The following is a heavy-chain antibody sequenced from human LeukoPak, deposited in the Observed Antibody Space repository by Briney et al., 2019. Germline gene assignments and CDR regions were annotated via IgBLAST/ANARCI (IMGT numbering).Heavy chain of an antibody. CDR3: ARDRETGTIFFDY. D-gene: IGHD7-27*01. CDR2: TYYRSKWYN. Sequence: SQTLSLTCAISGDSVSSNSAAWNWIRQSPSRGLEWLGRTYYRSKWYNGYVLSVKSRITISPDTSKNQFSLQLNSVTPDDTAVYYCARDRETGTIFFDYWGQGTLVTVSS. J-gene: IGHJ4*02. V-gene: IGHV6-1*01. CDR1: GDSVSSNSAA.